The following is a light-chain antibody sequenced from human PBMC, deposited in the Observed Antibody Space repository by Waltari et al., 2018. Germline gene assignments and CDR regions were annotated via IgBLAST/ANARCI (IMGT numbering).Light chain of an antibody. CDR3: AAWDDALNGRV. Sequence: QSVLAQPPSASGTPGQGVTISCSGSSSNIGGNGVSWYQQLPGTTPKLLIHTNDQRPSGVPVRFSASKSGPSASLAISGRQSEDEAHYSCAAWDDALNGRVFGGGTKVTVL. J-gene: IGLJ3*02. CDR1: SSNIGGNG. V-gene: IGLV1-44*01. CDR2: TND.